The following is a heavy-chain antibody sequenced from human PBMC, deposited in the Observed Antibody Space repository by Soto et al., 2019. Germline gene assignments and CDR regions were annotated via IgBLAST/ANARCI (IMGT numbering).Heavy chain of an antibody. V-gene: IGHV3-48*01. CDR2: ISSSSSTI. Sequence: PGGSLRLSCAASGFTFSSYSMNWVRQAPGKGLEWVSYISSSSSTIYYADSVKGRFTISRDNAKNSLYLQMNSLRAEDTAVYYCARSSYYDSSGYYPPLAPFDYWGQGTLVTVSS. CDR3: ARSSYYDSSGYYPPLAPFDY. D-gene: IGHD3-22*01. CDR1: GFTFSSYS. J-gene: IGHJ4*02.